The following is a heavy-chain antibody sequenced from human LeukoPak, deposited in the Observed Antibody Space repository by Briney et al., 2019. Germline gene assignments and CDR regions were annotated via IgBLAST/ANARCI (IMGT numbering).Heavy chain of an antibody. V-gene: IGHV3-30*18. D-gene: IGHD6-19*01. CDR3: AKAGGGSGWYV. CDR1: GFTFSSYG. CDR2: ISYDGSNK. J-gene: IGHJ4*02. Sequence: SGGSPRLSCAASGFTFSSYGMHWVRQAPGKGLKWVAVISYDGSNKYYADSVKGRFTISRDNSKNTLYLQMNSLRAEDTAVYYCAKAGGGSGWYVWGQGTLVTVSS.